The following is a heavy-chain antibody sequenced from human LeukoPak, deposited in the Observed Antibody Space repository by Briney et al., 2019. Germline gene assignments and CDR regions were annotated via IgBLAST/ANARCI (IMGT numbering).Heavy chain of an antibody. V-gene: IGHV1-8*01. J-gene: IGHJ3*02. D-gene: IGHD2-2*01. CDR2: MNPNSGNT. CDR1: GYTFTSYD. CDR3: ARNKRFLMPRAFDI. Sequence: ASVKVSCKASGYTFTSYDINWVRQATGQGREWMGWMNPNSGNTGYAQKFQGRVTMTRNTSISTAYMELSSLRSEDTAVYYCARNKRFLMPRAFDIWGQGTMVTVPS.